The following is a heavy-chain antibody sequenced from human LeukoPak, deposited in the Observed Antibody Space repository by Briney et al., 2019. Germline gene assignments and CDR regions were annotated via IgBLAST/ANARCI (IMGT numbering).Heavy chain of an antibody. D-gene: IGHD2-8*01. CDR1: GYTFTSYG. CDR2: ISAYNGNT. V-gene: IGHV1-18*01. J-gene: IGHJ4*02. Sequence: ASVKVSCKAPGYTFTSYGISWVRQAPGQGLEWMGWISAYNGNTNYAQKLQGRVTMTTDTSTSTAYMELRSLRSDDTAVYYCARDVGYCTNGVCHYFDYWGQGTLVTVSS. CDR3: ARDVGYCTNGVCHYFDY.